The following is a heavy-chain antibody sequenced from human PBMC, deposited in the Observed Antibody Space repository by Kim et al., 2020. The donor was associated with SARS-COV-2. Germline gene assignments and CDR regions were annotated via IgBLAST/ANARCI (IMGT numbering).Heavy chain of an antibody. V-gene: IGHV4-39*07. J-gene: IGHJ4*02. Sequence: SETLSLTCTVSGDSISSNSYYWAWIRQPPGKGLDWIGSIYYSGGSTFYNPSLTSRVTISVDTSKNQFSLKLTSVTSADTAVYYCARGLKYGDYYYWGQGTLVTVSS. CDR2: IYYSGGST. CDR1: GDSISSNSYY. CDR3: ARGLKYGDYYY. D-gene: IGHD4-17*01.